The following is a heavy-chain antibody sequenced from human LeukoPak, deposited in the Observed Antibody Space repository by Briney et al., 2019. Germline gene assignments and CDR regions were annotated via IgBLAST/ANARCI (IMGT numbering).Heavy chain of an antibody. CDR2: ISSDGGRV. D-gene: IGHD1-14*01. Sequence: GGSLRLSCAASGFTFSSSAMHWVRQAPGKRLETVSAISSDGGRVYYGESVKGRFTISRDNSKNTLYLQMGSLRAEDMAVYYCARWVGTQLDFWGQGTLVTVSS. CDR1: GFTFSSSA. CDR3: ARWVGTQLDF. J-gene: IGHJ4*02. V-gene: IGHV3-64*02.